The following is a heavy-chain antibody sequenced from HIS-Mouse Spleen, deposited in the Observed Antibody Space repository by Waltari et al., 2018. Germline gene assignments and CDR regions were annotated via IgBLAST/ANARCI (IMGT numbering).Heavy chain of an antibody. CDR1: GFTFSSYG. CDR3: AKVNSGSYYFDY. V-gene: IGHV3-30*18. CDR2: ISYDGSNK. J-gene: IGHJ4*02. Sequence: QVQLVESGGGVVQPGRSLRLSCAASGFTFSSYGMHWVRQAPGKGLEWVAVISYDGSNKYYADSVKGRFTISRDNSKNTLYLQMNSLRAEDTAVYYCAKVNSGSYYFDYWGQG. D-gene: IGHD1-26*01.